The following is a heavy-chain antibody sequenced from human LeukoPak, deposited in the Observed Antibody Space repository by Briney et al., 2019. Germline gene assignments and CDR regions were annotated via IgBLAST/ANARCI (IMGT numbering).Heavy chain of an antibody. CDR2: IWYGGSNK. D-gene: IGHD3-3*01. Sequence: GGSLRLSCAASGFTFSSYGMHWVRQAPGKGLEWVAVIWYGGSNKYYADSVKGRFTISRDNSKNTLYLQMNSLRAEDTAVYYCAKGAYDFWSGYFDYWGQGTLVTVSS. CDR1: GFTFSSYG. J-gene: IGHJ4*02. CDR3: AKGAYDFWSGYFDY. V-gene: IGHV3-30*02.